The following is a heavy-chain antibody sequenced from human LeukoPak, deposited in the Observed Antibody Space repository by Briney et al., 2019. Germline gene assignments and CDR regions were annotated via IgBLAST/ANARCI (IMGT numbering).Heavy chain of an antibody. J-gene: IGHJ4*02. D-gene: IGHD3-22*01. Sequence: GGSLRLSGAASGFTFDDYAMHWVRQAPGKGLEWVSGISWNSGSIGYADSVKGRFTISRDNAKNSLYLQMNSLRAEDTALYYCAKGGYDSSGYADYWGQGTLVTVSS. CDR1: GFTFDDYA. CDR2: ISWNSGSI. V-gene: IGHV3-9*01. CDR3: AKGGYDSSGYADY.